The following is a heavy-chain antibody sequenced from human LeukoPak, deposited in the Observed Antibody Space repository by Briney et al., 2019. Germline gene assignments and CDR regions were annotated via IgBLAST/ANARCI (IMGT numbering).Heavy chain of an antibody. Sequence: ASVKVSCKTSGYNFIYYYIHWVRQAPGQGLEWMALINPSGGSTSYAQKFQGRVTITRDTSTSTVYMELRSLRSEDTAVYYCARGPYSSGWYGLDYWGQGTLVTVSS. CDR2: INPSGGST. V-gene: IGHV1-46*01. CDR3: ARGPYSSGWYGLDY. D-gene: IGHD6-19*01. CDR1: GYNFIYYY. J-gene: IGHJ4*02.